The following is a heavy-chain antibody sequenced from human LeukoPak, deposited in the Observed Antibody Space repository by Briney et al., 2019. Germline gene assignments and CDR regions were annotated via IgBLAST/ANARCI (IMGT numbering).Heavy chain of an antibody. D-gene: IGHD2-15*01. CDR2: IYWNDDK. CDR3: AHSNGYCSGGSCYIGTTFDY. CDR1: GFSLSTSGVG. J-gene: IGHJ4*02. V-gene: IGHV2-5*01. Sequence: SGPTLVKPTQTLTLTCTFSGFSLSTSGVGVGWIRRPPGKALEWLALIYWNDDKRYSPSLKSRLTITKDTSKNQVVLTMTNMDPVDTATYYCAHSNGYCSGGSCYIGTTFDYWGQGTLVTVSS.